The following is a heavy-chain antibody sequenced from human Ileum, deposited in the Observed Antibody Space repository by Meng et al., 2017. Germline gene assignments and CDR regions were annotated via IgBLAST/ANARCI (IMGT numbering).Heavy chain of an antibody. J-gene: IGHJ4*02. Sequence: QRQLMQWGAGMLKPSEPLSLTCNVYGDSFTDYYWNWIRQPPGKGLEWIGEIHYSGSTNYNPSLESRVTISEDTSQKQFSLRLSSVTAADTAVYYCARRIRGGSYLGWGQGTLVTVSS. CDR1: GDSFTDYY. CDR2: IHYSGST. CDR3: ARRIRGGSYLG. D-gene: IGHD1-26*01. V-gene: IGHV4-34*01.